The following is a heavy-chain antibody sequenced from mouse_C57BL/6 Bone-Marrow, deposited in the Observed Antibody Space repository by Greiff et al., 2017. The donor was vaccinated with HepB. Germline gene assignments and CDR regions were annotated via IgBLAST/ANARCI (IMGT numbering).Heavy chain of an antibody. J-gene: IGHJ3*01. Sequence: EVQLQESGPGLVKPSQSLSLTCSVTGYSITSGYYWNWIRQFPGNKLEWMGYISYDGSNNYNPSLKNRISITRDTSKNQFFLKLKSVTTEDTATYYCAFYGNYAAYWGQGTRVTVSA. CDR3: AFYGNYAAY. V-gene: IGHV3-6*01. CDR1: GYSITSGYY. CDR2: ISYDGSN. D-gene: IGHD2-1*01.